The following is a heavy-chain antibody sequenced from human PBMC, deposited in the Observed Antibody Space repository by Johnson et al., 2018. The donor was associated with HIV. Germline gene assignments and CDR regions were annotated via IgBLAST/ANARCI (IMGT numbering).Heavy chain of an antibody. V-gene: IGHV3-23*04. J-gene: IGHJ3*02. CDR1: GFTFSSYA. Sequence: VQLVESGGGLVQPGGSLRLSCAASGFTFSSYAMSWVRQAPGKGLEWVSAISDNGSSAYYADSVKGRFTISRDKSKNTVYLEMNSLRAEDTAIYHCAKEKDSGYVCRAFDIWGQGTMVTVSS. D-gene: IGHD5-12*01. CDR3: AKEKDSGYVCRAFDI. CDR2: ISDNGSSA.